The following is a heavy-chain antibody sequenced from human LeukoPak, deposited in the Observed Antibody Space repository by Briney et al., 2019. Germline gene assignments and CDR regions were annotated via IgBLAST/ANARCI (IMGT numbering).Heavy chain of an antibody. J-gene: IGHJ3*02. D-gene: IGHD5-18*01. CDR1: GGSISSSSYY. CDR3: ARGVMVTRAFDI. Sequence: PSETLSLTCTVSGGSISSSSYYWGWIRQPPGKGLEWIGSIYYSGSTYYNPSLKSRVTISVDTSKNQFSLKLSSVTAADTAVYYCARGVMVTRAFDIWGQGTMVTVSS. V-gene: IGHV4-39*07. CDR2: IYYSGST.